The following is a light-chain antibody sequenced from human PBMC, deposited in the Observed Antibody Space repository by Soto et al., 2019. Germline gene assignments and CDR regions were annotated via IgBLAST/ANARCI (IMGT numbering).Light chain of an antibody. CDR2: EVS. CDR3: CSYTRTSTYV. V-gene: IGLV2-14*01. J-gene: IGLJ1*01. CDR1: SRDVGGYNY. Sequence: SVLTHPASVSGSPGQSITISCTGTSRDVGGYNYVSWYQHHPGKVPKLMIYEVSNRPSGVSNRLSGSKSGNTASLTISGLQAEDEADYYCCSYTRTSTYVFGTGTKVTVL.